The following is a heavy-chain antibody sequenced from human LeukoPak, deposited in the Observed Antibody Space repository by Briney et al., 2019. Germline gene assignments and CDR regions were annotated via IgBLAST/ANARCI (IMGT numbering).Heavy chain of an antibody. D-gene: IGHD1-26*01. CDR3: ARDLSGSYSTFDY. J-gene: IGHJ4*02. CDR2: ISSSGSTI. Sequence: PGGSLRLSCAASGFTFSDYYMSWIRQAPGKGLEWVSYISSSGSTIYYADSVKGRCTISRDNAKNSLYLQMNSLRAEDTAVYYCARDLSGSYSTFDYWGQGTLVTVSS. CDR1: GFTFSDYY. V-gene: IGHV3-11*04.